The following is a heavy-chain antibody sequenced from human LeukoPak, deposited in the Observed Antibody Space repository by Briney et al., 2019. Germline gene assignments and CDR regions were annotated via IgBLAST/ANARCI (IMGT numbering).Heavy chain of an antibody. CDR2: IKTDGSST. V-gene: IGHV3-74*01. CDR3: QPLAYISD. J-gene: IGHJ4*02. Sequence: PGGSLRLSCAVSGFTLSSQWMHWVRQAPGKGLVWVSLIKTDGSSTNYADSVKGRFTVSRDDAKNTLYLQMSSLRAEDTAMYYCQPLAYISDWGQGTLVTVSS. CDR1: GFTLSSQW. D-gene: IGHD6-19*01.